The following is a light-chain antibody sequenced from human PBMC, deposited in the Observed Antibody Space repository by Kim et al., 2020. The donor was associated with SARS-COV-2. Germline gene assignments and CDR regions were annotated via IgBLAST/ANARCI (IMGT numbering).Light chain of an antibody. CDR3: SSYTTSFTLV. J-gene: IGLJ3*02. CDR1: NSDVGAYNY. V-gene: IGLV2-14*03. CDR2: DVT. Sequence: GQSITISCTGTNSDVGAYNYVSWYQQHPGKAPKFILFDVTDRPSGVSNRFSGSKSGKTASLTISNLQAEDEADYYCSSYTTSFTLVFGGGTKLTVL.